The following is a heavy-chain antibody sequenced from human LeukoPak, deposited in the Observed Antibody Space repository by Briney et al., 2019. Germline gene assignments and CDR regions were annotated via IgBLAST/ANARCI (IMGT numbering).Heavy chain of an antibody. CDR3: AKDRRRWLQSNYFDY. J-gene: IGHJ4*02. CDR1: GFTFSSYG. D-gene: IGHD5-24*01. V-gene: IGHV3-30*18. CDR2: ISYDGSNK. Sequence: GGSLRLSCAASGFTFSSYGIHWVRQAPGKGLEWVAVISYDGSNKYYADSVKGRFTISRDNSKNTLYLQMNSLRAEDTAVYYCAKDRRRWLQSNYFDYWGQGTLVTVPS.